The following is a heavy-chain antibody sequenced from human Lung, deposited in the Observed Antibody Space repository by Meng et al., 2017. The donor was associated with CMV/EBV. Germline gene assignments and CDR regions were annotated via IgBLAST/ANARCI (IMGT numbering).Heavy chain of an antibody. CDR2: INHSGST. V-gene: IGHV4-34*01. D-gene: IGHD2-2*01. J-gene: IGHJ4*02. CDR3: ARGTFPLIVVVPAAKGAFDY. Sequence: LXCAVYGGSFSGYYWSWIRQPPGKGLEWIGEINHSGSTNYNPSLKSRVTISVDTSKNQFSLKLSSVTAADTAVYYCARGTFPLIVVVPAAKGAFDYXGQGXLVTVSS. CDR1: GGSFSGYY.